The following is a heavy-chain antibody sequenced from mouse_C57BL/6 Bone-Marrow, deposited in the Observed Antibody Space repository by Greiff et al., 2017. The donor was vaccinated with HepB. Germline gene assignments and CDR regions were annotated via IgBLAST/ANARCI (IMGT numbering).Heavy chain of an antibody. V-gene: IGHV1-69*01. Sequence: VQLQQPGAELVMPGASVKLSCKASGYTFTSYWMHWVKQRPGQGLEWIGEIDPSDSYTNYNQKFKGKSTLTVDKSSSTAYMQLSSLTSEDSAVYYCARTGTEGYWGQGTTLTVSS. D-gene: IGHD4-1*01. CDR1: GYTFTSYW. CDR3: ARTGTEGY. CDR2: IDPSDSYT. J-gene: IGHJ2*01.